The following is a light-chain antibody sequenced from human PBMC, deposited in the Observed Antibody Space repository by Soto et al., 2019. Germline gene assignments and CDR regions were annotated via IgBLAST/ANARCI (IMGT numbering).Light chain of an antibody. CDR1: QTISNW. CDR3: QQYNTYPVT. Sequence: DIQMTQSPSTLSASVGDRVTITCRASQTISNWLAWYQQKPGKAPKVLIFDASTLDGGVPSRFSGRRSGTDFTLTISSLQPSDFATSYCQQYNTYPVTSGGGTKV. CDR2: DAS. V-gene: IGKV1-5*01. J-gene: IGKJ4*01.